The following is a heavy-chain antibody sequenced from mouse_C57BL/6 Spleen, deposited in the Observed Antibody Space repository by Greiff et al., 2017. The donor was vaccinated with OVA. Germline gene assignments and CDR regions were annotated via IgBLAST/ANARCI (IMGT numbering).Heavy chain of an antibody. Sequence: VQLKESGPELVKPGASVKISCKASGYAFSSSWMNWVKQRPGKGLEWIGRIYPGDGDTNYNGKFKGKATLTADKSSSTAYMQLSSLTSEDSAVYFCALGGLDYWGQGTTLTVSS. D-gene: IGHD4-1*01. J-gene: IGHJ2*01. CDR2: IYPGDGDT. CDR3: ALGGLDY. V-gene: IGHV1-82*01. CDR1: GYAFSSSW.